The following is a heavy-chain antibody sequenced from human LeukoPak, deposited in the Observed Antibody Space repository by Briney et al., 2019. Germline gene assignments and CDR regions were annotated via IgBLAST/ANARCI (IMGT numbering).Heavy chain of an antibody. D-gene: IGHD4-11*01. CDR3: ARSNTMTSNYYYGMDV. V-gene: IGHV3-33*01. J-gene: IGHJ6*02. Sequence: PGRSLRLSCAASGFTFRSHGMQWVRQAPGKGLEWVAVIWYDGSKTYYADSVKGRFTISRDNSKNTLYLQMSSLRAEDTAVYYCARSNTMTSNYYYGMDVWGQGTTVTVSS. CDR1: GFTFRSHG. CDR2: IWYDGSKT.